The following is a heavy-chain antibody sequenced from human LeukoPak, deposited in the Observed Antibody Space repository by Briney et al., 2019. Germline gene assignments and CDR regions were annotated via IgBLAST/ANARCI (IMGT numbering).Heavy chain of an antibody. CDR2: ISYDGNNK. J-gene: IGHJ4*03. CDR1: GFIFSSYA. Sequence: GGSLRLSCAASGFIFSSYAIHWVRQAPGKGLEWVAVISYDGNNKYYADSVKGRFTISRDNSKNTVYLRMNSLRAEDTAVFYCARGPTYSNAWDFDYWGQGTTVTVSS. D-gene: IGHD6-19*01. CDR3: ARGPTYSNAWDFDY. V-gene: IGHV3-30-3*01.